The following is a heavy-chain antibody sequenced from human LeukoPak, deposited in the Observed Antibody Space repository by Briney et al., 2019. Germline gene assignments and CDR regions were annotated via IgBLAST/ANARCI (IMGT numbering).Heavy chain of an antibody. CDR2: ISYDGSNK. CDR1: GFTFSSYA. J-gene: IGHJ4*02. D-gene: IGHD5-18*01. V-gene: IGHV3-30*04. Sequence: PGRSLRLSCAASGFTFSSYAMHCVRQAPGKGLEWVAVISYDGSNKYYADSVKGRFTISRDNSKNTLYLQMNSLRAEDTAVYYCASDEYNYGTLVDYWGQGTLVTVSS. CDR3: ASDEYNYGTLVDY.